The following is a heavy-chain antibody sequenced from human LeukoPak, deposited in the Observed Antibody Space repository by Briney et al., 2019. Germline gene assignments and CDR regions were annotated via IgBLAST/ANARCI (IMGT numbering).Heavy chain of an antibody. V-gene: IGHV4-4*07. Sequence: PSETLSLTCTVSGGPIYSYYWSWIRQTAGKGLEWIGRLYPGVSTDYNPSLKSRVTMSVDTSKEQFALKLSAVTAADTAAYYCARLKFYDSTGYSPGHYMDVWGKGTTVRVSS. CDR1: GGPIYSYY. CDR3: ARLKFYDSTGYSPGHYMDV. J-gene: IGHJ6*03. D-gene: IGHD3-22*01. CDR2: LYPGVST.